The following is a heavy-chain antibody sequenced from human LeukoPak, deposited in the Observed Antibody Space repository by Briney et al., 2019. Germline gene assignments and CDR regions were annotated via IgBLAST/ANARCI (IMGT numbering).Heavy chain of an antibody. D-gene: IGHD2-8*02. CDR2: IKQDGSEI. J-gene: IGHJ3*01. CDR3: ARDMCAGGFDHCDHVAFDL. V-gene: IGHV3-7*01. CDR1: GLNFSSYW. Sequence: GGSLRLSCAASGLNFSSYWMIWVRQAPGKGLEWVANIKQDGSEIYYLASVRGRFTISRDNAKNSLYLQMNTLRAEDTAMYYCARDMCAGGFDHCDHVAFDLWGQGTMVTVSS.